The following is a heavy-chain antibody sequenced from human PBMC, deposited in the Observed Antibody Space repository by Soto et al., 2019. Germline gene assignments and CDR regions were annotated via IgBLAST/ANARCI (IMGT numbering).Heavy chain of an antibody. CDR1: GYTFTSYS. J-gene: IGHJ6*02. V-gene: IGHV1-3*01. D-gene: IGHD4-17*01. CDR3: ATPTVTTGEYYYYGMDV. Sequence: GSMKVSCKASGYTFTSYSIHLVRQAPRQRLEWMGWINAGNGNTKYSQKFQGRVTITRDTSASTAYMELSSLRSEDTAVYYCATPTVTTGEYYYYGMDVWGQGTTVTVSS. CDR2: INAGNGNT.